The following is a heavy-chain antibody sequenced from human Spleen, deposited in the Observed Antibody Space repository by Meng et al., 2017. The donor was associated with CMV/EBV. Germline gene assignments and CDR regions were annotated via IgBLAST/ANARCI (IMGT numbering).Heavy chain of an antibody. CDR1: RSDLKSRTFY. CDR2: SHSIDNT. CDR3: ARGQQSENFDP. D-gene: IGHD6-13*01. V-gene: IGHV4-61*10. J-gene: IGHJ5*02. Sequence: SRSDLKSRTFYWGWLRQPAGKGLDCIDYSHSIDNTHYSPSLKARLTISVHTSKNPFSLNLRSVTAADTAVYYCARGQQSENFDPWGQGTLVTVSS.